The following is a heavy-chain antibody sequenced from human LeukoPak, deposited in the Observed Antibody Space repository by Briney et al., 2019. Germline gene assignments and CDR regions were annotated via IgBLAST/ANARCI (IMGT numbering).Heavy chain of an antibody. D-gene: IGHD4-23*01. CDR3: AAHVGNAGDFGY. V-gene: IGHV3-7*01. CDR2: IKQDGSEK. Sequence: GGSLRLSCAASGFTFSSYWMTWVRQAPGKGLGWVANIKQDGSEKYYVDSVKCRFTISRDNAKNSLYLQMNSRGAEAAAVYYCAAHVGNAGDFGYWGQGTLVAVSS. CDR1: GFTFSSYW. J-gene: IGHJ4*02.